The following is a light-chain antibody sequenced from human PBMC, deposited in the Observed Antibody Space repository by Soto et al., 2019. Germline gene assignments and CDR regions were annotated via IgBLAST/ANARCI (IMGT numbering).Light chain of an antibody. V-gene: IGLV3-21*04. CDR1: NIGSKS. CDR2: YDS. CDR3: QVWDTSSDLTYV. J-gene: IGLJ1*01. Sequence: SYELTQPPSVSVAPGKTARITCGGNNIGSKSAHWHQQKPGQAPVLVIYYDSDRPSAIPERFSGSNSGNTATLTISRVEAGDEGDYYCQVWDTSSDLTYVFGTGTKLTVL.